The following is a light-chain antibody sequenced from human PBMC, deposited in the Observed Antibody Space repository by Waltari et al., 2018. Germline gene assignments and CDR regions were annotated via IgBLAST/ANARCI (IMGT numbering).Light chain of an antibody. Sequence: IQMTQSPSPLSASVGHRVTITCRSSQSISNWLVWYQQKPGKAPKLLIYKASTLETGVPSRFSGSGSGTEFTLTISNLQPDDFATYYCQQYNYYWTFGQGTKVEI. V-gene: IGKV1-5*03. CDR3: QQYNYYWT. J-gene: IGKJ1*01. CDR2: KAS. CDR1: QSISNW.